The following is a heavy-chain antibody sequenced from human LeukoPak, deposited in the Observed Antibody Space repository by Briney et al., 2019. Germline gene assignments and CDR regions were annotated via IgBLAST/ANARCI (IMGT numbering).Heavy chain of an antibody. J-gene: IGHJ4*02. D-gene: IGHD3-10*01. Sequence: SVKVSCKASGFTFTSSAMQWVRQARGQRLEWIGWIVVGSGNTNYAQKFQERVTITRDMSASTAYMELSSLRSEDTAVYYCAAATCLFGEFPGDCYWGQGTLVTVSS. CDR3: AAATCLFGEFPGDCY. V-gene: IGHV1-58*02. CDR2: IVVGSGNT. CDR1: GFTFTSSA.